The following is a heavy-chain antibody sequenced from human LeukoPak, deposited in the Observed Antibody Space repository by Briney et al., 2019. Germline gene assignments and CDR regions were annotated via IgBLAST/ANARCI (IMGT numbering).Heavy chain of an antibody. J-gene: IGHJ5*02. V-gene: IGHV4-59*08. Sequence: PSETLSLTCTVSGGSISSYYWSWIRQPPGKGLEWIGYIYYSGSTNYNPSLTSRVTISVDTSKNQFPLRLTSVTAADTAVYFCARHGIWFGDTNRWFDPWGQGTLVTVSS. D-gene: IGHD3-10*01. CDR2: IYYSGST. CDR1: GGSISSYY. CDR3: ARHGIWFGDTNRWFDP.